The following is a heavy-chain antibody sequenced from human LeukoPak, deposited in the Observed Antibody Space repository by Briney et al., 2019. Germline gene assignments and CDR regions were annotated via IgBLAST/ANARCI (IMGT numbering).Heavy chain of an antibody. CDR1: GGTFSSYA. V-gene: IGHV1-69*13. Sequence: SVKVSCKASGGTFSSYAISWVRQAPGQGLEWMGGIIPIFGTVNYAQKFQGRVTITADESTSTAYMELSSLRSEDTAVYYCARGSRGIYCSGGSCYSGSWFDPWGQGTLVTVSS. CDR3: ARGSRGIYCSGGSCYSGSWFDP. J-gene: IGHJ5*02. CDR2: IIPIFGTV. D-gene: IGHD2-15*01.